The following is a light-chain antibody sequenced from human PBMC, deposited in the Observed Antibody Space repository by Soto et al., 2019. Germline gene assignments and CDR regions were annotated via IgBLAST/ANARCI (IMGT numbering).Light chain of an antibody. CDR3: HQRSSWPLT. V-gene: IGKV3D-20*02. J-gene: IGKJ4*01. Sequence: EIVLTQSPGTLSLSPGERATLSCRASQSVSSRSLAWYQQKPGQAPRLLIYDASNRATGIPDRFSGSGSGTDFTLTISSLEPEDFAVYYCHQRSSWPLTFGGGTKVDIK. CDR2: DAS. CDR1: QSVSSRS.